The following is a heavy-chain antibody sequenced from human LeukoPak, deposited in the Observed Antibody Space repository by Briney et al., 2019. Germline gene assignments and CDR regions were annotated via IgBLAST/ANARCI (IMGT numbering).Heavy chain of an antibody. CDR3: ARAYDILTGPGAYYFDY. CDR1: GGSISSGDYY. CDR2: IYYSGNT. Sequence: SQTLSLTCTVSGGSISSGDYYWSWIRQPPGKGLEWIGYIYYSGNTYYNPSLKSRVTISVDTSKNQFSLKLSSVTAADTAVYHCARAYDILTGPGAYYFDYWGQGTLVTVSS. D-gene: IGHD3-9*01. J-gene: IGHJ4*02. V-gene: IGHV4-30-4*01.